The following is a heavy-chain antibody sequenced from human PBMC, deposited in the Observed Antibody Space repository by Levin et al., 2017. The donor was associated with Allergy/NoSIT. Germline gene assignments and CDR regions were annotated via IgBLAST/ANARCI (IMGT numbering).Heavy chain of an antibody. D-gene: IGHD6-19*01. V-gene: IGHV4-59*08. J-gene: IGHJ3*02. CDR1: GVSVSTYY. CDR2: AYNSGST. CDR3: AGAKQWLAYDM. Sequence: SETLSLTCTVSGVSVSTYYWTWIRQSPGKGLEWIGSAYNSGSTTYNPSLKSRITISMDTSKNHLSLQVTSMTAADTAVYHCAGAKQWLAYDMWGQGTLVTVSS.